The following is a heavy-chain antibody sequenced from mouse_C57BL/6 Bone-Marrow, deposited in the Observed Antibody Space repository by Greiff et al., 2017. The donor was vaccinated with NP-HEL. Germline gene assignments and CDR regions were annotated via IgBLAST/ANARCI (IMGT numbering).Heavy chain of an antibody. CDR1: GFTFSDYG. J-gene: IGHJ4*01. CDR2: ISNLAYSI. D-gene: IGHD2-4*01. CDR3: ARRLYYDYDESYAMDY. V-gene: IGHV5-15*01. Sequence: EVQVVESGGGLVQPGGSLKLSCAASGFTFSDYGMAWVRQAPRKGPEWVAFISNLAYSIYYADTVTGRFTISRENAKNTLYLEMSSLRSEDTAMYYCARRLYYDYDESYAMDYWGQGTSVTVSS.